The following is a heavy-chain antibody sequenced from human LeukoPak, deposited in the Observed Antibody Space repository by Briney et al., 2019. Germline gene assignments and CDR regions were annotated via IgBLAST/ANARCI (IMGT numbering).Heavy chain of an antibody. J-gene: IGHJ5*02. CDR1: GYTFTSYD. CDR3: ARGRYCSGGSCSNWFDP. CDR2: INPNSGNT. D-gene: IGHD2-15*01. Sequence: EGSLKLSCKASGYTFTSYDMNWVRQATGQGLEWMGCINPNSGNTAYAQTFQGRVTMTRNTSISTSDMQMSSLRSEDTAVYYCARGRYCSGGSCSNWFDPWGQGNLVTVSS. V-gene: IGHV1-8*01.